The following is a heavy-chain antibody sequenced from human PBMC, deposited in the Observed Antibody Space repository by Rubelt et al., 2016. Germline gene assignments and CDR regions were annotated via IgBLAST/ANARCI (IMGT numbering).Heavy chain of an antibody. Sequence: HVRLHQWGAGLLKPSETLFLSCAVSGGSISSYYWSWIRQPAGKGLEWIGRIYTSGSTNYNPSLKSRVTMSVDTSKNPFALNLSSWTSADTAVYYWARVPSSICAFDIWGQGTLVTVSS. J-gene: IGHJ4*02. CDR3: ARVPSSICAFDI. V-gene: IGHV4-59*10. CDR1: GGSISSYY. D-gene: IGHD5/OR15-5a*01. CDR2: IYTSGST.